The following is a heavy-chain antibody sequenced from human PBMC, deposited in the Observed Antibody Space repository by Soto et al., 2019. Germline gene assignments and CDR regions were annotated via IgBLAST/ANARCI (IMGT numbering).Heavy chain of an antibody. CDR1: GGSISSSSYY. CDR3: ASTKQWPPGWFDP. J-gene: IGHJ5*02. D-gene: IGHD6-19*01. CDR2: IYYSGST. V-gene: IGHV4-39*01. Sequence: PSETLSLTCTVSGGSISSSSYYWGWIRQPPGKGLEWIGSIYYSGSTYYNPSLKSRVTISVDTAKNQFSLKLSSVTAADTAVYYCASTKQWPPGWFDPWGQGTLVTVSS.